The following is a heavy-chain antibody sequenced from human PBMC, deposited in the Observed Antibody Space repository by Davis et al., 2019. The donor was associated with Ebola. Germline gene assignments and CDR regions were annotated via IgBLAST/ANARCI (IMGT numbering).Heavy chain of an antibody. D-gene: IGHD4-23*01. Sequence: SVKVSCKASGGTFSSYAISWVRQAPGQGLEWMGGIIPIFGTANYAQKFQGRVTITADESTSTAYMELSSLRSEDTAVYYCASFGGNSAFDYYYYGMDVWGQGTTVTVSS. CDR3: ASFGGNSAFDYYYYGMDV. CDR1: GGTFSSYA. V-gene: IGHV1-69*13. J-gene: IGHJ6*02. CDR2: IIPIFGTA.